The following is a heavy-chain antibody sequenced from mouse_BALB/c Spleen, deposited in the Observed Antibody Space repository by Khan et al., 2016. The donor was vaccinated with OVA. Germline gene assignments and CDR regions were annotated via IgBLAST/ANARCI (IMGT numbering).Heavy chain of an antibody. V-gene: IGHV14-1*02. CDR3: ARSGYFAWFAY. CDR2: IDPENGET. CDR1: DFNIKDYY. Sequence: VQLQQSGAEIVRPGALVKLSCKGYDFNIKDYYMHWVKQRPEQGLEWIGWIDPENGETVYDPKFQGKANITADTSSNTAYLQLSSLTSEDTAVYYCARSGYFAWFAYWGQGTLVTVSA. J-gene: IGHJ3*01.